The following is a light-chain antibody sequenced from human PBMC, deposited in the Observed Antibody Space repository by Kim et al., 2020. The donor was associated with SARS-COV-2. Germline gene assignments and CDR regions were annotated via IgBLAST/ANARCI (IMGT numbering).Light chain of an antibody. V-gene: IGKV3-20*01. CDR2: GAS. Sequence: PGETATLSCRASQVFSSNFLAGYQQQPGQPPRLLICGASSRTTGNPDRFSGSGFGTDFTLTISRLDPDDSAVYYCQQNVYSPFTFAGGTKV. J-gene: IGKJ4*01. CDR3: QQNVYSPFT. CDR1: QVFSSNF.